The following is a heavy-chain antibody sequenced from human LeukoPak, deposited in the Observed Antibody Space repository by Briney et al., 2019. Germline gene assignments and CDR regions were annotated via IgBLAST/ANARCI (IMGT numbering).Heavy chain of an antibody. V-gene: IGHV1-18*01. CDR1: GYTFTSYG. J-gene: IGHJ4*02. CDR2: ISAYNGNT. Sequence: ASVKVSCKASGYTFTSYGISWVRQAPGQGLEWMGWISAYNGNTNYAQKLQGRVTMTTDTSTSTAYMELRSLRSDDTAVYYCARDYNDYYDSSGYYPIGYWGQGTLVTVSS. CDR3: ARDYNDYYDSSGYYPIGY. D-gene: IGHD3-22*01.